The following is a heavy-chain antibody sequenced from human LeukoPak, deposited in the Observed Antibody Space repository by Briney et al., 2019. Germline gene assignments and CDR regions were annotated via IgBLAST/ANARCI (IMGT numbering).Heavy chain of an antibody. CDR3: ARGQFLEWLLQDY. J-gene: IGHJ4*02. Sequence: GGSLRLSCAASGFTFSSYAMHWVRQAPGKGLEYVSAISSNGGSTYYANSVKGRFTISRDNSKNTLYLQMGSLRAEDMAVYYCARGQFLEWLLQDYWGQGTLVTVSS. CDR2: ISSNGGST. V-gene: IGHV3-64*01. CDR1: GFTFSSYA. D-gene: IGHD3-3*01.